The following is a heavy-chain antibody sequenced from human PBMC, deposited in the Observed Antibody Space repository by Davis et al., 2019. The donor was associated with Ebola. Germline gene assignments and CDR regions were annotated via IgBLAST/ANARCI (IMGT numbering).Heavy chain of an antibody. D-gene: IGHD2-21*01. CDR3: ARAIPNWFDP. CDR1: GASISSRGYY. Sequence: SETLSLTCTVSGASISSRGYYCGWIRQPPGKGREWIGSIYDTGRTYPNSSLKSRITISVDTSKNQFSLKLSSVTAPDTAVYYCARAIPNWFDPWGQGILVTVSS. CDR2: IYDTGRT. V-gene: IGHV4-39*01. J-gene: IGHJ5*02.